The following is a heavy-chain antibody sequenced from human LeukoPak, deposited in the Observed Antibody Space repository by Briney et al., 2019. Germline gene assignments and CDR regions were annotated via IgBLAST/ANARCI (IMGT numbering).Heavy chain of an antibody. CDR3: ARDVHIQQPDWFDP. D-gene: IGHD2-2*01. CDR2: ISAYNGNT. Sequence: GASVKVSCKASGYTFTSYGISWVRQAPGQGLEWMGWISAYNGNTNYAQKLQGRVTMTTDTSTSTAYMELRSLRSDDTAVYYCARDVHIQQPDWFDPWGQGTLVTVSS. J-gene: IGHJ5*02. CDR1: GYTFTSYG. V-gene: IGHV1-18*01.